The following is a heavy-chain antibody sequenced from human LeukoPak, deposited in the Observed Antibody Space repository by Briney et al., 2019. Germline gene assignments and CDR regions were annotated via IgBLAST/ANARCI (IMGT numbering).Heavy chain of an antibody. V-gene: IGHV3-21*01. Sequence: GGSLRLSCAASGFTFSSYSMNWVRQAPGKGLEWVSSISSSSSYIYYADSVKGRFTISRDNAKNSLYLQMNSLRAEDTAVYYCASLVVPAAISYYYYGMDVWGQGTTVTVSS. CDR2: ISSSSSYI. J-gene: IGHJ6*02. CDR1: GFTFSSYS. CDR3: ASLVVPAAISYYYYGMDV. D-gene: IGHD2-2*02.